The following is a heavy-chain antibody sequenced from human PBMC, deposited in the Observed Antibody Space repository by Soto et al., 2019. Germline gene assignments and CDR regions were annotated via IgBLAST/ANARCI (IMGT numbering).Heavy chain of an antibody. CDR1: GYSFTNYW. Sequence: GESLKISCKASGYSFTNYWIGWVRQKPGKGLEWLGIIYPGDSDIRYSPSFQGQVTMSADKSISTAYLQWSSLKASDTAMYYCARHLGIAPFDYWGHGTLVTVSS. D-gene: IGHD6-13*01. CDR2: IYPGDSDI. V-gene: IGHV5-51*01. J-gene: IGHJ4*01. CDR3: ARHLGIAPFDY.